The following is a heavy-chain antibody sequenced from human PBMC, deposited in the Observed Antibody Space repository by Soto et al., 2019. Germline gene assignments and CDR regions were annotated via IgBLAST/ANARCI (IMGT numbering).Heavy chain of an antibody. V-gene: IGHV1-3*01. CDR2: INPGNGNT. J-gene: IGHJ4*02. D-gene: IGHD3-22*01. CDR3: ARGGYFDSSNYLAY. CDR1: GYTFTSYG. Sequence: ASVKVSCKASGYTFTSYGINWVRQAPGRGLEWMGWINPGNGNTKCSQQFQGRVIIDRDTSASTAYMELSSLRPEDTAVYYCARGGYFDSSNYLAYWGLGTLVTVSS.